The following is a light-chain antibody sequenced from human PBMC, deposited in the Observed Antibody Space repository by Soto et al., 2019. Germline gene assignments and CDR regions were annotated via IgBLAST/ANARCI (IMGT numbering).Light chain of an antibody. CDR3: QSYDSSNVV. V-gene: IGLV6-57*02. J-gene: IGLJ2*01. CDR2: ADD. Sequence: NFMLTQPHSVSESPGKTVTISCTGSSGSIASNYVQWYQQRPGSAPTTVIYADDQRPSGVPDRFSGSIDSSSNSASLTISGLRTEDEAYYYCQSYDSSNVVFGGGTKLTVL. CDR1: SGSIASNY.